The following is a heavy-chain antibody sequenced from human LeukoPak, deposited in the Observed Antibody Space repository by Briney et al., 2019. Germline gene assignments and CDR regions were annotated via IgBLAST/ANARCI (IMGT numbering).Heavy chain of an antibody. D-gene: IGHD3-22*01. J-gene: IGHJ3*02. CDR3: ASEWMIGDAFDI. CDR2: IIPIFGTA. Sequence: SVEFSCKASGGTFSSYAISWVRQAPGQGLEWMGGIIPIFGTANYAQKFQGRVTITTDESTSTAYMELSSLRSEDTAVYYCASEWMIGDAFDIWGQGTMVTVSS. V-gene: IGHV1-69*05. CDR1: GGTFSSYA.